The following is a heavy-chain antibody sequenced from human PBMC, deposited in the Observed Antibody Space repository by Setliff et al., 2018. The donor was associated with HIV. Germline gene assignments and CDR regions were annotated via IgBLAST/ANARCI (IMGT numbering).Heavy chain of an antibody. CDR2: IKSEADGGTE. CDR3: STAGHGSLDFDY. CDR1: GFFFKNAW. D-gene: IGHD1-1*01. J-gene: IGHJ4*02. Sequence: PWGSLRLSCAASGFFFKNAWMSWVRQAPGKGLEWIGRIKSEADGGTEESAAFLNGRFTISRDDSKNTLFLQMNSLKAEDTALYYCSTAGHGSLDFDYWGQGTRVTVSS. V-gene: IGHV3-15*01.